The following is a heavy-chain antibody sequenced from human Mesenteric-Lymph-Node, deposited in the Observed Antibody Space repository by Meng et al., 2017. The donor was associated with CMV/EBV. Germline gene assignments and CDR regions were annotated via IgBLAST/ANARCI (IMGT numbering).Heavy chain of an antibody. CDR1: GYTFTSYY. D-gene: IGHD1-7*01. CDR2: INPSGGTT. J-gene: IGHJ4*02. Sequence: SCKASGYTFTSYYMHWVRQAPGQGLEWMGIINPSGGTTSYAQKFQGRVTMTRDTSTSTVYMELSSLISEDTAVYYCARDLNGNYRFDYWGQGTLVTSPQ. V-gene: IGHV1-46*01. CDR3: ARDLNGNYRFDY.